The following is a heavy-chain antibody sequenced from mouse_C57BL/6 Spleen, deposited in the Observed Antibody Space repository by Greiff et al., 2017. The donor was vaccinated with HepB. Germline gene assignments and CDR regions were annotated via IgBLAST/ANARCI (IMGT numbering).Heavy chain of an antibody. Sequence: EVKLVESEGGLVQPGSSMKLSCTASGFTFSDYYMAWVRQVPEKGLEWVANINYDGSSTYYLDSLKSRFIISRDNAKNILYLQMSSLKSEDTATYYCARDCYGSGYFDVWGTGTTVTVSS. CDR3: ARDCYGSGYFDV. V-gene: IGHV5-16*01. CDR2: INYDGSST. D-gene: IGHD1-1*01. CDR1: GFTFSDYY. J-gene: IGHJ1*03.